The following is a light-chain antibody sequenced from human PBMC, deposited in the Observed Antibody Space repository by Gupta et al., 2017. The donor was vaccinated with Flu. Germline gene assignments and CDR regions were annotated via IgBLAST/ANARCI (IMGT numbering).Light chain of an antibody. CDR2: NVD. Sequence: SCRASQSVDASYLGWYQQRRGHSPRLPIYNVDSRATGVPDRFSGSGSATDFTLTISRLEPEDFAVYYCHQYGHSPTFRGGTRVEFK. CDR1: QSVDASY. CDR3: HQYGHSPT. V-gene: IGKV3-20*01. J-gene: IGKJ4*01.